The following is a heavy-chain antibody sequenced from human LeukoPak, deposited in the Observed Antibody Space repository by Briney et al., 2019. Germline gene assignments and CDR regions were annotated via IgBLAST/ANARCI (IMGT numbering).Heavy chain of an antibody. D-gene: IGHD5-18*01. CDR3: ARGSYGNLLDY. J-gene: IGHJ4*02. V-gene: IGHV3-74*01. CDR1: GFTFSIYW. Sequence: PGGSLRLSCAASGFTFSIYWMHCVRQVPGKGLVWVSRINSDGSSTDSADSVKGRFTISRDNAKKTLYLQMNSLTAEDTALYYCARGSYGNLLDYWGQGTLVTVSS. CDR2: INSDGSST.